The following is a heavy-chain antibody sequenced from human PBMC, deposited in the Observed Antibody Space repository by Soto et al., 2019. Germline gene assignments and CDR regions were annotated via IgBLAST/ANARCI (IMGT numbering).Heavy chain of an antibody. CDR1: GGSVSSGSHY. CDR3: VRVLAEVSGFHLFDF. V-gene: IGHV4-61*01. D-gene: IGHD6-19*01. CDR2: IDYSGST. J-gene: IGHJ5*01. Sequence: TSETLSLTCSVSGGSVSSGSHYWSWIRQPPGKGMEWIGYIDYSGSTNYNPSLKSRVIISIDASENQFSLEMNSVTAADTAVFYCVRVLAEVSGFHLFDFWGQGTLVTVSS.